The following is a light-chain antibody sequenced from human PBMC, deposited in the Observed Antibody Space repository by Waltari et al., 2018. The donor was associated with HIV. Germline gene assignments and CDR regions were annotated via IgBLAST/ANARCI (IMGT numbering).Light chain of an antibody. Sequence: QSALTQPASVSGNLGQSVTITCTGTNIDVGNYNLVSWYQQFPGKAPNPIIYDVSKRPSGVSSRFSGSKSGYWASLTISGLLTEDESYYYCLTYVSDSGTWKLGGGTYLTV. V-gene: IGLV2-23*02. CDR2: DVS. CDR1: NIDVGNYNL. CDR3: LTYVSDSGTWK. J-gene: IGLJ2*01.